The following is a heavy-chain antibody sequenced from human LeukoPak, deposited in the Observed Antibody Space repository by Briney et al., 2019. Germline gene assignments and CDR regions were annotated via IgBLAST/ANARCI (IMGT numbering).Heavy chain of an antibody. V-gene: IGHV5-51*01. CDR2: IYPGDSDT. CDR3: ASPPLDCSGGSCSCSDACDI. D-gene: IGHD2-15*01. Sequence: GESLKISCXGSGYRFTSYWIGWVRQMPGKGLEWMGIIYPGDSDTRYSPSFQGQVTISADKSISTAYLQWSSLQASDTALSYCASPPLDCSGGSCSCSDACDIWGQGTMVTVSS. CDR1: GYRFTSYW. J-gene: IGHJ3*02.